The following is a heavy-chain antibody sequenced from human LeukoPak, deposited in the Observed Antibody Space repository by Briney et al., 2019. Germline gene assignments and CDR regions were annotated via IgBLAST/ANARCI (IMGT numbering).Heavy chain of an antibody. CDR2: IYSGGMT. D-gene: IGHD1-14*01. Sequence: WETLSLTCTVTGGSISSGDYYWGWLRPPPRKGLEWITSIYSGGMTFYSPSLKSRLTISADTSRNHFSLRLSSVTAADTALYFCARHFDHPTAYFDSWGQGSLVTVSS. CDR3: ARHFDHPTAYFDS. V-gene: IGHV4-39*01. J-gene: IGHJ4*02. CDR1: GGSISSGDYY.